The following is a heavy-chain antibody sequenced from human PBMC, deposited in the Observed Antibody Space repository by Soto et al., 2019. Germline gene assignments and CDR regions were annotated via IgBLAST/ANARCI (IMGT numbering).Heavy chain of an antibody. V-gene: IGHV1-69*01. J-gene: IGHJ2*01. D-gene: IGHD3-16*01. CDR2: IIPIFGTA. CDR3: TRPFQSWPGGWYFDL. CDR1: GGTFSSYS. Sequence: QVQLVQSGAEVKKPGSSVKLSCKASGGTFSSYSINWVREAPGQGLEWMGGIIPIFGTANYAQKFQGRVTLTADESTSTAHMELSSLRNENTDVYYCTRPFQSWPGGWYFDLWGRGTLVTVSS.